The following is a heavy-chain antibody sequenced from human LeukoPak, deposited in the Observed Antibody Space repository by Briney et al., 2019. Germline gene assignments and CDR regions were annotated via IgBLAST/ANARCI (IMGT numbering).Heavy chain of an antibody. CDR1: GGSFGGYY. CDR3: ARGSIVVVPAAPSYYFDY. CDR2: INHSGST. D-gene: IGHD2-2*01. V-gene: IGHV4-34*01. Sequence: SETLSLTCAVYGGSFGGYYWSWIRQPPGKGLEGFGEINHSGSTNYNPSLKSRVTISVDTSKNQFSLKLSSVTAADTAVYYCARGSIVVVPAAPSYYFDYWGQGTLVTVSS. J-gene: IGHJ4*02.